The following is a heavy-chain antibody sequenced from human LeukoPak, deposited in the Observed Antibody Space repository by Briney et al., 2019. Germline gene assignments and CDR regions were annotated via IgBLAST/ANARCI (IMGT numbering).Heavy chain of an antibody. J-gene: IGHJ5*02. D-gene: IGHD6-13*01. CDR2: ISSSGSNT. Sequence: AGGSLRLSCAASEFTYCMNWVRQALGKGLECVSAISSSGSNTYYADSVKGRFTISRDNSKNTLYLQMNSLRAEDTAVYYCAKEPGIAAAAPTNWFDPWGQGTLVTVSS. CDR3: AKEPGIAAAAPTNWFDP. CDR1: EFTYC. V-gene: IGHV3-23*01.